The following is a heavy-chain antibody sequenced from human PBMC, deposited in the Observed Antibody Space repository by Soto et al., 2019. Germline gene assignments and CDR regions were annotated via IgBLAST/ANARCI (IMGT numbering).Heavy chain of an antibody. CDR1: GGAISGYY. V-gene: IGHV4-4*07. D-gene: IGHD3-3*01. Sequence: SDTLSLTCTVTGGAISGYYWTWMRQSAGGGLEWIGRIYSSGSTNYNPSLKSRVTISLDTSMNHFSLRLSSVPAADTAVYYWARGQRFSDSFDPWGQGTLVSVS. CDR2: IYSSGST. CDR3: ARGQRFSDSFDP. J-gene: IGHJ5*02.